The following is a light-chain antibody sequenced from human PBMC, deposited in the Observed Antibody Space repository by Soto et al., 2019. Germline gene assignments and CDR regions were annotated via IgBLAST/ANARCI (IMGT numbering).Light chain of an antibody. CDR1: QSVSNY. V-gene: IGKV3-11*01. CDR2: DAS. Sequence: EIVLTQSPATLSLSPGERATLSCRASQSVSNYLAWYQLKSGQAPRLLIYDASNRATGIPARSSGTGSGTDFTLTISSLEAEDFAVYYCQQRRKMPLTFGDGTTVDLK. CDR3: QQRRKMPLT. J-gene: IGKJ1*01.